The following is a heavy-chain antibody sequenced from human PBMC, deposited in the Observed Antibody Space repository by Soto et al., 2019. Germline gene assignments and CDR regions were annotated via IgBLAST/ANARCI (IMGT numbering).Heavy chain of an antibody. Sequence: ASVKVSCKASGYTFTSYGISWVRQAPGQGLEWMGWISAYNGNTNYAQKLQGRVTMTTDTSTSTAYMELRSLRSDDTAVYYCARDNDPTTMVRRVIIPDYYYYGRDVWGQGTTVTVYS. J-gene: IGHJ6*02. V-gene: IGHV1-18*01. CDR3: ARDNDPTTMVRRVIIPDYYYYGRDV. CDR1: GYTFTSYG. D-gene: IGHD3-10*01. CDR2: ISAYNGNT.